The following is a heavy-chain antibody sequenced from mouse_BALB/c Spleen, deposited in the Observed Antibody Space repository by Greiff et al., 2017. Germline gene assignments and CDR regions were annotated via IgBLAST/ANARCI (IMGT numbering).Heavy chain of an antibody. Sequence: EVNVVESGGGLVQPGGSRKLSCAASGFTFSSFGMHWVRQAPEKGLEWVAYISSGSSTIYYADTVKGRVTISRDNPKNTLFLQLTSLRSEDTAMYYCARGGYGYGFAYWGQGTLVTVSA. D-gene: IGHD1-2*01. CDR1: GFTFSSFG. CDR3: ARGGYGYGFAY. V-gene: IGHV5-17*02. CDR2: ISSGSSTI. J-gene: IGHJ3*01.